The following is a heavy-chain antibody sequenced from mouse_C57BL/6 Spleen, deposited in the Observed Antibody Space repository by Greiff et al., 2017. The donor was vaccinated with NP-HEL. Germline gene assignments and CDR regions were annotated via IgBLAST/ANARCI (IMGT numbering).Heavy chain of an antibody. CDR3: ARPPLSTGTSAY. V-gene: IGHV1-50*01. D-gene: IGHD4-1*01. J-gene: IGHJ3*01. CDR1: GYTFTSYW. Sequence: QVQLKQPGAELVKPGASVKLSCKASGYTFTSYWMQWVKQRPGQGLEWIGEIDPSDSYTNYNQKFKGKATLTVDTSSSTAYMQLSSLTSEDSAVYYCARPPLSTGTSAYWGQGTLVTVSA. CDR2: IDPSDSYT.